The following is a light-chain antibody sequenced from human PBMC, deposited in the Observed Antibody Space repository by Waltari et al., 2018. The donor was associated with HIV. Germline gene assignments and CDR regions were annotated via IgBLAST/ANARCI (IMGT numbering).Light chain of an antibody. J-gene: IGLJ2*01. Sequence: QSALTQPASVSGSPGQSITISCTGSSSDFGSYKHVSWYQQHPGKAPRLIIYEVSKRPSGVSNRYSASKSGKTASLTVSGLRAEDEADYYCSSYAGSSTFVIFGGGTKLTVL. CDR3: SSYAGSSTFVI. CDR2: EVS. CDR1: SSDFGSYKH. V-gene: IGLV2-23*02.